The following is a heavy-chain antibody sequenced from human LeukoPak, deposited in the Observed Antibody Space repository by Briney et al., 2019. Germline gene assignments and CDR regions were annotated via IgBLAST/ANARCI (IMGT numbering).Heavy chain of an antibody. V-gene: IGHV1-2*02. D-gene: IGHD5-12*01. Sequence: ASVKVSCKASGYTFTGYYMHWVRQAPGQGLEWMGWINPNSGGTNYAQKFQGRVTMTRDTSISTAYMELSRLRSDDTAVYYCASIMEWVVDIVATMGEFDYWGQGTPVTLSS. J-gene: IGHJ4*02. CDR1: GYTFTGYY. CDR3: ASIMEWVVDIVATMGEFDY. CDR2: INPNSGGT.